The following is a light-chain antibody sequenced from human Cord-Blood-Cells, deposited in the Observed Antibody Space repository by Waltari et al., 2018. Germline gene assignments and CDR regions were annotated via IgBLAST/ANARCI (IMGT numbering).Light chain of an antibody. CDR2: EGS. CDR1: SSELGSHYL. J-gene: IGLJ2*01. CDR3: CSYAGSSTFDVV. Sequence: HSALSRPASVFGSPGQSITIPCTATSSELGSHYLLSWYQQHPGTAPKLMVYEGSKRPSGVSNRFTGSKSGNTASLTISGLQAEDEADYYCCSYAGSSTFDVVFGGRTKLTVL. V-gene: IGLV2-23*03.